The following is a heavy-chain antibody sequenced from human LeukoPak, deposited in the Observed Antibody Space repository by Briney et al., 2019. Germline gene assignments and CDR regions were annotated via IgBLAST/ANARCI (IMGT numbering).Heavy chain of an antibody. CDR3: ARGPYSYDSSGAFDI. Sequence: PSETLSLACTDSGDSISSGDYHWSSIRQPAGKGLEWIGRISSSGSTNYNPSLKSRVTISVDTSKNQFSLKLSSVTAADTAVYFCARGPYSYDSSGAFDIWGQGTMVTVSS. CDR2: ISSSGST. V-gene: IGHV4-61*02. J-gene: IGHJ3*02. CDR1: GDSISSGDYH. D-gene: IGHD3-22*01.